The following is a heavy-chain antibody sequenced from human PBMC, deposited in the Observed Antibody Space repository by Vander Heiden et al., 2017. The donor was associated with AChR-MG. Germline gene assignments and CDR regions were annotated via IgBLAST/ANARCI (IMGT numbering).Heavy chain of an antibody. CDR3: ARRNGGTMIVVSGTDYYYYAMDV. V-gene: IGHV4-34*01. CDR2: IKHSGGT. D-gene: IGHD3-22*01. J-gene: IGHJ6*02. CDR1: GGSFSGYY. Sequence: QVQLQQWGAGLLKPSETLSLTCAVYGGSFSGYYWSWIRQPPGKGLEWIGEIKHSGGTNSNPSLKSRVTISVDTSKNQFSLNLSSVTAADTAVYYCARRNGGTMIVVSGTDYYYYAMDVWGQGTTVTVSS.